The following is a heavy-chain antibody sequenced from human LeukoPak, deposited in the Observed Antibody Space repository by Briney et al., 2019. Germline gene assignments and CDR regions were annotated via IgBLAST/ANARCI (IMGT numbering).Heavy chain of an antibody. J-gene: IGHJ4*02. CDR1: GFTFSSYS. CDR2: ISSSSSYI. V-gene: IGHV3-21*01. D-gene: IGHD2-2*01. Sequence: TGGSLRLSCAASGFTFSSYSMNWVRQAPGKGLEWVSSISSSSSYIYYADSVKGRFTISRDNAKNSLYLQMNSLRAEDTAVYYCARDRYCSSTSCYPRYFDYWGQGTLVTVSS. CDR3: ARDRYCSSTSCYPRYFDY.